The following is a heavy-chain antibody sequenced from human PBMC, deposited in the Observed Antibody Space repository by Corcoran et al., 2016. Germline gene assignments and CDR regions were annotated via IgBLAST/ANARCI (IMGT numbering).Heavy chain of an antibody. Sequence: QITLKESGPTLVKPTQTLTLTCTFSGFSLSTDGVGVGWIRQPPGKALEWLALIYWDDDKRYSPSLKSRLTITKDTSKNQVVLTMTNVGPVDTATYYCTHIRTTVTTFWGQGTLVTVSS. CDR1: GFSLSTDGVG. V-gene: IGHV2-5*02. D-gene: IGHD4-17*01. CDR3: THIRTTVTTF. CDR2: IYWDDDK. J-gene: IGHJ4*02.